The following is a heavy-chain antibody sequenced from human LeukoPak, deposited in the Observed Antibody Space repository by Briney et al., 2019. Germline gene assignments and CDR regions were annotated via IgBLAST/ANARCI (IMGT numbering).Heavy chain of an antibody. CDR2: INGSGGST. V-gene: IGHV3-23*01. J-gene: IGHJ4*02. CDR1: GFTFSSYA. CDR3: AKRIQSAMATGY. Sequence: HPGGSLRLSCAASGFTFSSYAMSWVRRAPGKRLEWVSDINGSGGSTYYADSVKGRFTISRDNSKNTLSLQMNSLRAEDTAVYYCAKRIQSAMATGYWGQGTLVTVSS. D-gene: IGHD5-18*01.